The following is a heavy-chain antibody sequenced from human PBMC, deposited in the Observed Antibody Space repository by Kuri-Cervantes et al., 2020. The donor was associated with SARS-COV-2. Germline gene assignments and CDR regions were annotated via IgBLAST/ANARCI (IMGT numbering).Heavy chain of an antibody. CDR1: GFTVSSNY. CDR3: ARARGEYDFWSGYYPSYYYYYGMDV. V-gene: IGHV3-53*01. J-gene: IGHJ6*02. Sequence: GESLKISCAASGFTVSSNYMSWVRQAPGEGLEWVSVIYSGGSTYYADSVKGRFTIPRDNSKNTLYLQMNSLRAEDTAVYYCARARGEYDFWSGYYPSYYYYYGMDVWGQGTMVTVSS. D-gene: IGHD3-3*01. CDR2: IYSGGST.